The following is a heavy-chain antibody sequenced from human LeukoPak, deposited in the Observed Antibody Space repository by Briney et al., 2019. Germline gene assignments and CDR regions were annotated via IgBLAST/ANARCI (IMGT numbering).Heavy chain of an antibody. CDR1: GYTFTGYY. V-gene: IGHV1-2*02. J-gene: IGHJ4*02. CDR2: INPNSGGT. D-gene: IGHD6-19*01. Sequence: ASVKVSCKASGYTFTGYYMHWVRQAPGQGLEWMGWINPNSGGTNYAQKFQGRVTMTRDTSISTAYMELSRLRSDDTAVYYCARDRVGVGSNGWENWGRGTLVIVSS. CDR3: ARDRVGVGSNGWEN.